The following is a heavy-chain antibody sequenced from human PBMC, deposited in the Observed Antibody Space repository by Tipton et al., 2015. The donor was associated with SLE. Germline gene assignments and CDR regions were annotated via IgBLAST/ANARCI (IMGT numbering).Heavy chain of an antibody. Sequence: SLRLSCAASGFRFDDYTMHWVRQAPRKGLEWISLISWNGGSTYYADSVKGRFTISRGNSKNSLYLQMDSLGTEDTALYYCAKDVATGDWYFDLWGRGTLVTVSS. CDR2: ISWNGGST. D-gene: IGHD1-1*01. J-gene: IGHJ2*01. V-gene: IGHV3-43*01. CDR3: AKDVATGDWYFDL. CDR1: GFRFDDYT.